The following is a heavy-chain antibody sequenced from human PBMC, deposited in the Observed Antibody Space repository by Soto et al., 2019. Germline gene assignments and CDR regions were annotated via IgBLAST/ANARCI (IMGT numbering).Heavy chain of an antibody. CDR3: AKGRYRIGWYDPYFDY. CDR1: GFTFNSSA. Sequence: EVQLLEAGGGLVQPGGSLRLSCAASGFTFNSSAMSWVRQAPGKGLEWVSTTSGGAGSTYYADSVKGRLTISRDNSKNTLYLQMNSLRADDTAVYYCAKGRYRIGWYDPYFDYWGQGTLVTVSS. D-gene: IGHD6-19*01. J-gene: IGHJ4*02. CDR2: TSGGAGST. V-gene: IGHV3-23*01.